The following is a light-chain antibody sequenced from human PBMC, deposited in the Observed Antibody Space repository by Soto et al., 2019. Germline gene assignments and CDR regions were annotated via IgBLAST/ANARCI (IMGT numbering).Light chain of an antibody. J-gene: IGKJ2*01. Sequence: DIQMTQCLSSLSASVGDTVTITCRASQSISNSLSWYQQKPGKAPKFLIYVASTLQRGVPSRFSGSGSGTDFTLTISSLQPEDVATYYCQQTFSPPYTFGQGTKLEIK. CDR1: QSISNS. CDR3: QQTFSPPYT. CDR2: VAS. V-gene: IGKV1-39*01.